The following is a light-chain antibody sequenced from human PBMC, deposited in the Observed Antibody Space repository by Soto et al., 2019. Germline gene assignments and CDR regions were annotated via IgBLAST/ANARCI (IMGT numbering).Light chain of an antibody. CDR3: SSYTSNSTLV. Sequence: QSALTQPASVSGSPGQSITISCTGTSSDVGGYNYVSWYQQHPGKAPKFMIYEVSNRPSGVSNRFSGSKSGNTASLTISGLQAEDEADYYCSSYTSNSTLVFGGGTKLTVL. J-gene: IGLJ2*01. CDR2: EVS. CDR1: SSDVGGYNY. V-gene: IGLV2-14*01.